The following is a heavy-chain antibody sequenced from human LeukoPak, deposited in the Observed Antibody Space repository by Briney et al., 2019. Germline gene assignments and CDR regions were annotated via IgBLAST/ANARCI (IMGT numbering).Heavy chain of an antibody. D-gene: IGHD5-24*01. CDR1: GGSFSGYY. J-gene: IGHJ4*02. Sequence: TSETLSLTCAVYGGSFSGYYWSWIRQPPGKGLEWIGEINHSGSTNYNPSLKSRVTISVDTSKNQFSLKLSSVNAADTAVYYCARGRGCLVSWLQLGYYFDYWGQGTLVTVSS. V-gene: IGHV4-34*01. CDR2: INHSGST. CDR3: ARGRGCLVSWLQLGYYFDY.